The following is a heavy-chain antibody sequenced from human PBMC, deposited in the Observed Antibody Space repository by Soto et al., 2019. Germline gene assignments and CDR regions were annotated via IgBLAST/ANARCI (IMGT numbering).Heavy chain of an antibody. CDR3: ARGGIQLSYAFDY. V-gene: IGHV4-4*07. Sequence: SENLSLTCSVSASSFSNLFCSWIRHSAGKGLEWIGRIYTSGATSYIPALKRRVTMSVDTSQTQMSLSVRSVTAADTAVYFCARGGIQLSYAFDYWGPGILVTVSS. D-gene: IGHD1-1*01. CDR2: IYTSGAT. J-gene: IGHJ4*02. CDR1: ASSFSNLF.